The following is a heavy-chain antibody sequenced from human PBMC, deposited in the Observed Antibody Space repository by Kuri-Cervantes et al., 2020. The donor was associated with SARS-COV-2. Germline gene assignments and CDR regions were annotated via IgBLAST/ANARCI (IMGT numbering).Heavy chain of an antibody. CDR3: TRARGSSSWRGGPFYYGMDV. V-gene: IGHV4-34*01. CDR2: INHSGST. CDR1: GGSFSGYY. J-gene: IGHJ6*02. D-gene: IGHD6-13*01. Sequence: GSLRLSCAVYGGSFSGYYWSWIRQPPGKGLEWIGEINHSGSTNYNPSLKSRVTISVDTSNNQFSLKLSSVTAADTAIYYCTRARGSSSWRGGPFYYGMDVWGRGTTVTVSS.